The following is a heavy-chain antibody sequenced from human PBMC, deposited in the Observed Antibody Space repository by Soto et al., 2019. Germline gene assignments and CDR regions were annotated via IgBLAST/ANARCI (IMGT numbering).Heavy chain of an antibody. J-gene: IGHJ3*02. CDR2: IKQDGSEK. CDR3: ARIQWMYAFDI. D-gene: IGHD5-12*01. CDR1: GFTFSSYW. V-gene: IGHV3-7*03. Sequence: PGGSLRLSCAASGFTFSSYWMSWVLQAPGKGMEWVANIKQDGSEKYYVDSVKGRFTISRDNAKNSLYLQMNSMRAEDTDVYYCARIQWMYAFDIWGQGTMVTV.